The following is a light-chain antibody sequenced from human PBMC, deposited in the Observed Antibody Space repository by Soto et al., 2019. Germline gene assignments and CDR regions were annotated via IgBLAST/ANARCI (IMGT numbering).Light chain of an antibody. V-gene: IGLV2-14*01. CDR2: EVS. J-gene: IGLJ2*01. Sequence: VLTQPASVSWSPGQSITISCTGTSSDVGGYNYVSWYQQHPGKAPKLMIYEVSNRPSGVSNRFSGSKSGNTASLTISGLQAQDEADYYCTSYTSSSTYVVFGGGTKVTV. CDR1: SSDVGGYNY. CDR3: TSYTSSSTYVV.